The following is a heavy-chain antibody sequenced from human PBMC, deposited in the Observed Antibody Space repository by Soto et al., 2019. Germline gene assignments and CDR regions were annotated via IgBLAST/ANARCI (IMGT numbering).Heavy chain of an antibody. CDR2: IGTAGDT. CDR1: GFTFSSYA. Sequence: PGGSLRLSCAASGFTFSSYAMSWVRQATGKGLEWVSAIGTAGDTYYPGSVKGRFTISRENAKNSLYLQMNSLRAEDTAVYYCARSTWIQLWPAYDYWGQGTLVTVSS. D-gene: IGHD5-18*01. CDR3: ARSTWIQLWPAYDY. V-gene: IGHV3-13*01. J-gene: IGHJ4*02.